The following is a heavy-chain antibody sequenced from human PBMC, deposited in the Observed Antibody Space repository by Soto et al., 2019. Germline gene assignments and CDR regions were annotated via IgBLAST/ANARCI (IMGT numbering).Heavy chain of an antibody. Sequence: QTHSLPCAISGDSVSSKSAAWDWIRQSPSRGFEWLERRRYTSQWYSEYAVSVRSRITINPDTAKNHFSLQLTSVTAEDAAVYYCVRVDWNDAGSWGQGTLVTVSS. D-gene: IGHD1-1*01. V-gene: IGHV6-1*01. J-gene: IGHJ5*02. CDR1: GDSVSSKSAA. CDR2: RRYTSQWYS. CDR3: VRVDWNDAGS.